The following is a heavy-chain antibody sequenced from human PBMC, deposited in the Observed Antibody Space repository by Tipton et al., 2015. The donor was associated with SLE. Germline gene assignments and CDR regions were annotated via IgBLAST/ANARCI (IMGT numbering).Heavy chain of an antibody. D-gene: IGHD3-10*01. CDR2: IYYSGST. Sequence: TLSLTCTVSGGSISSGGYYWSWIRQHPGKGLEWVGYIYYSGSTNYNPSLKSRGTISVDTSKNEFSLKLSSVTAADTAVYYCARSSATGFYYMDVWGKGTTVTVSS. V-gene: IGHV4-61*08. CDR1: GGSISSGGYY. CDR3: ARSSATGFYYMDV. J-gene: IGHJ6*03.